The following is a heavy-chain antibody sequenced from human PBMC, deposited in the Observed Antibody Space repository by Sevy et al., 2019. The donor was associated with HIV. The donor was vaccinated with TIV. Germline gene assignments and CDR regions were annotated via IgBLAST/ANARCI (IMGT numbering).Heavy chain of an antibody. D-gene: IGHD3-22*01. CDR2: ISGSGGST. V-gene: IGHV3-23*01. CDR3: AKAEYYDSRLGY. CDR1: GFTFSSYA. J-gene: IGHJ4*02. Sequence: GGSLRLSYAASGFTFSSYAMSWVRQAPGKGLEWVSAISGSGGSTYYADSVKGRFTISRDNSKNTLYLQMNSLRAEDTAVYYCAKAEYYDSRLGYWGQGTLVTVSS.